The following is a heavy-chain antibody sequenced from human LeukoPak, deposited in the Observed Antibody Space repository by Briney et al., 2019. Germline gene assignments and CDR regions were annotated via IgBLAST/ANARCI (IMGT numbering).Heavy chain of an antibody. CDR3: TTLVIDYYDSGTYIARGDY. J-gene: IGHJ4*02. CDR1: GNSFGDYY. V-gene: IGHV4-4*07. D-gene: IGHD3-10*01. Sequence: SETLSLTCTVSGNSFGDYYWSWIRQPAGKGLEWIGRIYTSGSTTYNPSLKSRVTMSVDTSKSQFSLNLMSVTAEDTAVYYCTTLVIDYYDSGTYIARGDYWGQGTLVTVSS. CDR2: IYTSGST.